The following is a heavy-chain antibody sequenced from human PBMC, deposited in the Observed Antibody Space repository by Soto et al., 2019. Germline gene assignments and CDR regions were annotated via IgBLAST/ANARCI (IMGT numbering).Heavy chain of an antibody. D-gene: IGHD4-4*01. V-gene: IGHV1-3*01. CDR2: INGGNGNT. CDR3: ARELQGLYYFDY. J-gene: IGHJ4*02. CDR1: EYTFTSYT. Sequence: ASVKVSCKASEYTFTSYTMHWVRQAPGQRLEWMGWINGGNGNTKYSQKFQGRVTITRDTSASTAYMELSSLRSDDTAVYYCARELQGLYYFDYWGQETLVTVSS.